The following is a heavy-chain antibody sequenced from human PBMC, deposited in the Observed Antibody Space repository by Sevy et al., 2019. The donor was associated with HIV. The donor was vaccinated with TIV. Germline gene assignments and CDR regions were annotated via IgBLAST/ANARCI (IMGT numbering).Heavy chain of an antibody. D-gene: IGHD3-10*01. CDR3: ARGDYYGSLYYFDY. Sequence: GGSLRLSCAASGFTFNYHFMNWVRQVPGKGLEWVSYISSASSYINYSNSVKGLFTISRDNAKNLVFLEMNNLRPEDTAVYFCARGDYYGSLYYFDYGGQGTLVTVSS. J-gene: IGHJ4*02. V-gene: IGHV3-21*01. CDR2: ISSASSYI. CDR1: GFTFNYHF.